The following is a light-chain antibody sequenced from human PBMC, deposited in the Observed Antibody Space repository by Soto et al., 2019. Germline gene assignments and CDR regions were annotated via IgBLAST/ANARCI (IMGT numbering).Light chain of an antibody. CDR1: ASDIGGYTF. CDR3: SAHGGTNPYV. Sequence: QSALTQPPSASGSPGQSVAISCTGTASDIGGYTFVSWYQQHPGKAPKLLIYDVNKRHSGVPDRFSGSKSGNTASLTVSGLQDEDEADYYCSAHGGTNPYVFGTGTKLTVL. V-gene: IGLV2-8*01. J-gene: IGLJ1*01. CDR2: DVN.